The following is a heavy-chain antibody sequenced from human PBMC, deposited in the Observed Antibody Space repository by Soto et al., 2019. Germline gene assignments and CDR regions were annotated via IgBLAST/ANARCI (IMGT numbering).Heavy chain of an antibody. V-gene: IGHV4-39*01. J-gene: IGHJ4*02. Sequence: SETLSLTCTVSGGSISSSSYYWGWIRQPPGKGLEWIGSIYYSGSTYYNPSLKSRVTISVDTSKNQFSLKLSSVTAADTAVYFCARSHGLDIEVYYWGQGILVTVSS. CDR3: ARSHGLDIEVYY. CDR1: GGSISSSSYY. CDR2: IYYSGST. D-gene: IGHD2-2*03.